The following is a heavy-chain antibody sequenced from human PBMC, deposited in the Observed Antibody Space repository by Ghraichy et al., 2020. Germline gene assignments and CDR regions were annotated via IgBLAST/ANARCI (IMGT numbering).Heavy chain of an antibody. Sequence: SETLSLTCTVSGGSISSGDYYWSWIRQPPGKGLEWIGYIYYSGSTYYNPSLKSRVTISVDTSKNQFSLKLSSVTAADTAVYYCARVSDYGDYPEFDYWGQGTLVTVSS. CDR3: ARVSDYGDYPEFDY. V-gene: IGHV4-30-4*01. CDR2: IYYSGST. D-gene: IGHD4-17*01. CDR1: GGSISSGDYY. J-gene: IGHJ4*02.